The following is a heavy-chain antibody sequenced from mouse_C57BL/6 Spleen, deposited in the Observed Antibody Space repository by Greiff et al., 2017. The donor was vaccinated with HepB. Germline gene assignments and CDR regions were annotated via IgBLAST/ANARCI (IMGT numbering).Heavy chain of an antibody. CDR1: GIDFSRYW. Sequence: EVKLLQSGGGLVQPGGSLKLSCAASGIDFSRYWMSWVRRAPGKGLEWIGEINPDSSTINYAPSLKDKFIITRDNAKNTLYLQMSKVRSEDTALYYCASSTGTDYAMDYWGQGTSVTVSS. D-gene: IGHD4-1*02. CDR2: INPDSSTI. V-gene: IGHV4-1*01. CDR3: ASSTGTDYAMDY. J-gene: IGHJ4*01.